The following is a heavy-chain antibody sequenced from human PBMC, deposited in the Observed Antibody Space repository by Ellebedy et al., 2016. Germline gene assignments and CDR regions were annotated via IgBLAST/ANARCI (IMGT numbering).Heavy chain of an antibody. J-gene: IGHJ4*02. Sequence: SETLSLXXTVSGGSISSSSYYWGWIRQPPGKGLEWIGEINHSGSTNYNPSLKSRVTISVDTSKNQFSLKLSSVTAADTAVYYCARGWAPDYWGQGTLVTVSS. CDR2: INHSGST. CDR3: ARGWAPDY. D-gene: IGHD5-24*01. V-gene: IGHV4-39*07. CDR1: GGSISSSSYY.